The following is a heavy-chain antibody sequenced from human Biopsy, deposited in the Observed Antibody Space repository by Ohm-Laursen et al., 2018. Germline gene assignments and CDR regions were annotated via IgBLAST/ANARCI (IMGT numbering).Heavy chain of an antibody. CDR2: INCKTGAT. V-gene: IGHV1-2*02. CDR1: SYTFTDYN. CDR3: GRNPLNGHEDFDF. Sequence: ASVKVSCKASSYTFTDYNIHWMRQAPGQGLEWLGYINCKTGATNYAQNFQGTVTMTRDTSISTAHLGLGRLRSADAAIYCWGRNPLNGHEDFDFWGQGTLVTVSS. J-gene: IGHJ4*03. D-gene: IGHD2-8*01.